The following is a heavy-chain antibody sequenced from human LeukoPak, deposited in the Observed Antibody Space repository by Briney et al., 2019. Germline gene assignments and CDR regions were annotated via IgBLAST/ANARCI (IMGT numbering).Heavy chain of an antibody. CDR1: EFTFSSYD. J-gene: IGHJ3*02. D-gene: IGHD3-22*01. CDR2: IGSAGDT. Sequence: GGSLRLSCAASEFTFSSYDMHWVRQTTGKGLEWVSTIGSAGDTYYPGSVKGRFTISRDNAKNSLYLQMNSLRAEDTAVYYCARDRGTYYYDTTSHYDAFDIWGQGTMVTVSS. V-gene: IGHV3-13*01. CDR3: ARDRGTYYYDTTSHYDAFDI.